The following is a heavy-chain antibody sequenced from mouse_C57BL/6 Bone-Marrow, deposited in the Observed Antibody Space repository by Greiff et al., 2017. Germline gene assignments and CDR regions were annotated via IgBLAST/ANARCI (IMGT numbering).Heavy chain of an antibody. D-gene: IGHD2-3*01. J-gene: IGHJ3*01. CDR1: GYSFTGYY. V-gene: IGHV1-42*01. CDR3: ARDGGYSFAY. Sequence: VQLQQSGPELVKPWASVKISCKASGYSFTGYYMNWVKQSPEKSLEWIGEINPSTGGTTYNQKFKDKATLTVDKSSSTAYMQLKSLTSEDAAVYYCARDGGYSFAYWGQGNLVTVSA. CDR2: INPSTGGT.